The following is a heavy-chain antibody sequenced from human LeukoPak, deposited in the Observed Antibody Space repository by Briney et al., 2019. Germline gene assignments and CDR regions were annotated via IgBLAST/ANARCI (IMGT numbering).Heavy chain of an antibody. D-gene: IGHD2-8*01. CDR2: ISSSSSTI. V-gene: IGHV3-48*02. J-gene: IGHJ6*02. CDR1: GFTFSSYS. CDR3: ARDARMYDYYYYGMDV. Sequence: GGSLRLSCAASGFTFSSYSMTWVRQAPGKGLEWVSYISSSSSTIYYADSVKGRFTISRDNAKNSLYLQMNSLRDEDTAVYYCARDARMYDYYYYGMDVWGQGTTVPVSS.